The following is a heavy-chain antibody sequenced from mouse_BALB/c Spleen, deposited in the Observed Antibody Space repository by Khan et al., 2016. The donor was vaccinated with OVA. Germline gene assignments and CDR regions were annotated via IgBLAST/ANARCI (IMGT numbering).Heavy chain of an antibody. CDR1: GFSLTTYG. CDR2: IWSGGNT. D-gene: IGHD2-14*01. CDR3: ARNSYMYDFTY. J-gene: IGHJ3*01. V-gene: IGHV2-4-1*01. Sequence: QVQLKQSGPGLVQPSQSLSITCTVSGFSLTTYGVHWVRQSPGKGLEWLGVIWSGGNTDYNAPFISRLNISKDNSKSQVLFKMNSLQPDDTAIYYCARNSYMYDFTYWGQGTLVTVST.